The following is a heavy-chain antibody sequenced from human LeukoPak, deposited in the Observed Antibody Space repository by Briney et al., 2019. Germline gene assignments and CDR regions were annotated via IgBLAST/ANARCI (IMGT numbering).Heavy chain of an antibody. CDR1: GFTFSSYS. J-gene: IGHJ5*02. CDR2: ISSSSSYI. V-gene: IGHV3-21*01. D-gene: IGHD3-3*01. CDR3: KGESLVPGSYYDFWSGYYDWFDP. Sequence: GGSLRLSCAASGFTFSSYSMNWVRQAPGKGLEWVSSISSSSSYIYHADSVKGRFTISRDNAKNSLYLQMNSLRAEDTAVYYCKGESLVPGSYYDFWSGYYDWFDPWGQGTLVTVSS.